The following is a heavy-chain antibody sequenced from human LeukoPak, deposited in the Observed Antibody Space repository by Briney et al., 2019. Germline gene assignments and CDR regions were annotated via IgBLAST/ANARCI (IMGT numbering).Heavy chain of an antibody. CDR2: IKQDGSEK. CDR1: GFTFSSYW. D-gene: IGHD6-19*01. CDR3: ASTLVGAVARRDH. J-gene: IGHJ4*02. Sequence: GGSLRLSCAASGFTFSSYWMSWVRQAPGKGLEWVANIKQDGSEKYYVDSVKGRFTISRDNAKNSLYLQMNSLRAEDTAVYYFASTLVGAVARRDHWGQGTLVTVSS. V-gene: IGHV3-7*01.